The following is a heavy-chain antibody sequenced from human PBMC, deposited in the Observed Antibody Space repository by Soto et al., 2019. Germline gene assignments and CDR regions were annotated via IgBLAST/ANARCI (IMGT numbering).Heavy chain of an antibody. Sequence: SETLSLTCTVSGGSISSSSYYWGWIRQPPGKGLEWIGSIYYSGSTYYNPSLKSRVTISVDTSKNQFSLKLSSVTAADTAVYYCARARRPYYFDYWGQGTLVTV. CDR3: ARARRPYYFDY. CDR2: IYYSGST. V-gene: IGHV4-39*01. J-gene: IGHJ4*02. CDR1: GGSISSSSYY.